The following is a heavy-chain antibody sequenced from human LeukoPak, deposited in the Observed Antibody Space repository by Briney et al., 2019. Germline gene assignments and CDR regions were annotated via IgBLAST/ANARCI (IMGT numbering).Heavy chain of an antibody. V-gene: IGHV1-2*02. J-gene: IGHJ3*02. Sequence: ASVKVSCKASGYTFTGYYMHWVRQAPGQGLEWMGWINPNSGGTNYAQKFQGRVTMTRDTSISTAYMELSRLRSDDTAVYYCARDPVLYYDFWSGYSDAFDIWGQGTMVTVSS. D-gene: IGHD3-3*01. CDR3: ARDPVLYYDFWSGYSDAFDI. CDR2: INPNSGGT. CDR1: GYTFTGYY.